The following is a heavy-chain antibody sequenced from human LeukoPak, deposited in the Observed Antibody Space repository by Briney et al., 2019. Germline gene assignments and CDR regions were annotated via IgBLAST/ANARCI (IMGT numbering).Heavy chain of an antibody. V-gene: IGHV3-7*01. CDR2: IKQDGSEK. D-gene: IGHD2-2*01. Sequence: PGGSLRLSCAASGFTFSSYWMSWVRQAPGKGLEWVANIKQDGSEKYYVDSVKGRFTIFRDNAKNSLYLQMNSLRAEDTAVYYCARGVLGYCSSTSCLDWFDPWGQGTLVTVSS. CDR1: GFTFSSYW. J-gene: IGHJ5*02. CDR3: ARGVLGYCSSTSCLDWFDP.